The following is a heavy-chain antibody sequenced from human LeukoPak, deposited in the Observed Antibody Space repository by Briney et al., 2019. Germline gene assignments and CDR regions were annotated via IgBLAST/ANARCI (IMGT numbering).Heavy chain of an antibody. J-gene: IGHJ4*02. D-gene: IGHD1-26*01. CDR2: ISGGGGST. Sequence: GGSLRLSCEASGFIFTSYSMNWVRQAPGKGLEWVSTISGGGGSTYYADSVKGRFTISRDNSKNTLYLQVNSLRAEDTAVYYCAKGGKWDVTPFDYWGQGTLVTVSS. CDR1: GFIFTSYS. V-gene: IGHV3-23*01. CDR3: AKGGKWDVTPFDY.